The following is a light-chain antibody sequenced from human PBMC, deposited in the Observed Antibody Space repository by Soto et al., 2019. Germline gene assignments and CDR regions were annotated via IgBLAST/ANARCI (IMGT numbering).Light chain of an antibody. CDR3: SSDTSSNSVV. V-gene: IGLV2-14*01. CDR1: SSDVGGYNF. CDR2: EVS. Sequence: QSALTQPASVSGSPGQSITISCTGTSSDVGGYNFVSWFQQHPGKAPKLMIYEVSNRPSGVSNRFSGSKSGNTASLTISGLQAEDEADYYCSSDTSSNSVVFGGGTKLPS. J-gene: IGLJ3*02.